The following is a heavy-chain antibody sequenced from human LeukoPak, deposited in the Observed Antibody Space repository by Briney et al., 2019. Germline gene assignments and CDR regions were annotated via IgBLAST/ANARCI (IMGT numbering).Heavy chain of an antibody. CDR3: ANIPSGYGGYERGYYFDY. J-gene: IGHJ4*02. Sequence: PGGSLRLSCAASGFTFSSYAMSWVRQAPGKGLERVSTMSGSGGDTYYADSVQGRFTISRDNSKNTLYLQMNSLRAEDTALYYCANIPSGYGGYERGYYFDYWGQGTLVTVSS. CDR1: GFTFSSYA. V-gene: IGHV3-23*01. CDR2: MSGSGGDT. D-gene: IGHD5-12*01.